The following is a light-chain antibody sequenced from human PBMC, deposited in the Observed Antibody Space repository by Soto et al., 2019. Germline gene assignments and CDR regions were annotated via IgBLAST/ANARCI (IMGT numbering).Light chain of an antibody. CDR1: QSVSST. J-gene: IGKJ4*01. Sequence: EMAMTQSPATLSVSPGERATLSCRASQSVSSTLARYQQKPGQTPRLLIYGASTRATGIPARFSGSRSGTEFTLSLSSLQSEDFAVYYCQQYNNWPRPFGGGTKVEIK. CDR2: GAS. CDR3: QQYNNWPRP. V-gene: IGKV3-15*01.